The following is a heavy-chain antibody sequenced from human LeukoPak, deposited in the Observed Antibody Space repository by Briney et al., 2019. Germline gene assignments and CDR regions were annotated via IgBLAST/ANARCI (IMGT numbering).Heavy chain of an antibody. V-gene: IGHV4-30-2*01. CDR1: GGSISSGGYS. J-gene: IGHJ4*02. CDR3: ARTWRAYYDSSGYFDY. Sequence: SETLSLTCAVSGGSISSGGYSWSWIRQPPGKGLEWIGYIYHSGSTYYNPSLKSRVTISVDRSKNQFSLKLSSVTAADTAVYYCARTWRAYYDSSGYFDYWGQGTLVTVSS. CDR2: IYHSGST. D-gene: IGHD3-22*01.